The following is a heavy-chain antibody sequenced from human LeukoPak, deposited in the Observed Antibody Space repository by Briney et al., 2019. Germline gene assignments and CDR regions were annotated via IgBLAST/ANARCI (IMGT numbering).Heavy chain of an antibody. D-gene: IGHD5-18*01. CDR3: ARDQGGIQLWLRYGYYGMDV. Sequence: GASVKVSCKASGYTFTGYYMHWVRQAPGQGLEWMGWITPNSGGTNYAQKFQGRVTMTRDTSISTAYMELSRLRSDDTAVYYCARDQGGIQLWLRYGYYGMDVWGQGTTVTVSS. CDR1: GYTFTGYY. J-gene: IGHJ6*02. CDR2: ITPNSGGT. V-gene: IGHV1-2*02.